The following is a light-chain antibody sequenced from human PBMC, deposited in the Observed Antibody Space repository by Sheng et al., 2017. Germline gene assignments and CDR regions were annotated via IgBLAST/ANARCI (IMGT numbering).Light chain of an antibody. Sequence: DVVMTQSPLSLPVTLGQPASISCRSSQSLVYNDGNVFLSWFHQRPGQSPRRLIYKVSNRDSGVPDRFSGSGSGTDFTLKIIRVEAEDVGVYYCMQGTHWPPTWTFGQGPRWKSN. V-gene: IGKV2-30*01. J-gene: IGKJ1*01. CDR1: QSLVYNDGNVF. CDR3: MQGTHWPPTWT. CDR2: KVS.